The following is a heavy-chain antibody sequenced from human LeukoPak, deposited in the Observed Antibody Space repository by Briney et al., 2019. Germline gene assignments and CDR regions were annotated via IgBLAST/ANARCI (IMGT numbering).Heavy chain of an antibody. V-gene: IGHV1-8*01. CDR1: GYTFTSYD. J-gene: IGHJ4*02. Sequence: ASVKVSCKASGYTFTSYDINWVRQATGQGLEWMGWMNPNSGNTGYAQKFQGRVTMTTDTSTSTAYMELRSLRSDDTAVYYCARDQADYFDYWGQGTLVTVSS. CDR2: MNPNSGNT. CDR3: ARDQADYFDY.